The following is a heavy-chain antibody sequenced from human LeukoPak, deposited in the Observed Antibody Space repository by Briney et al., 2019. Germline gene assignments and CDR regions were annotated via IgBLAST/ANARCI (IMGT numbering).Heavy chain of an antibody. CDR3: ARDRRAYYYDSSGYYAFDI. Sequence: SQTLSLTCTVSGGSISSGGYYWSWIRQHPEKGLEWIGYIYYSGSTYYNPSLKSRVTISVDTSKNQFSLKLSSVTAADTAVYYYARDRRAYYYDSSGYYAFDIWGQGTMVTVSS. V-gene: IGHV4-31*03. CDR2: IYYSGST. J-gene: IGHJ3*02. D-gene: IGHD3-22*01. CDR1: GGSISSGGYY.